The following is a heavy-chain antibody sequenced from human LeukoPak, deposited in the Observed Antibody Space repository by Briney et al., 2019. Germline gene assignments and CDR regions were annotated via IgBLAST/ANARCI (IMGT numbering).Heavy chain of an antibody. CDR2: ISSSSSYI. J-gene: IGHJ4*02. Sequence: PGGSLRLSCAASGFTLSSYSMNWVRQAPGKGLEWVSSISSSSSYIYYAVSVKGRFTISRDNAKNSLYLQMNSLRAEDTAVYYWARGSGFTMVRGVYLDYWGQGTLVTVSS. CDR3: ARGSGFTMVRGVYLDY. D-gene: IGHD3-10*01. CDR1: GFTLSSYS. V-gene: IGHV3-21*01.